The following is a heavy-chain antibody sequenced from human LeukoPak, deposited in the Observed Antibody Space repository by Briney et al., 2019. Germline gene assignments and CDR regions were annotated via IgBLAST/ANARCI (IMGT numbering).Heavy chain of an antibody. V-gene: IGHV3-74*01. CDR2: INTDGSGT. CDR1: GFTFSSYS. J-gene: IGHJ4*02. Sequence: GGSLRLSCAASGFTFSSYSMNWVRQAPGKGLVWVSRINTDGSGTNYADSVKGRFTISRDNAKNTLYLQMNSLRAEDTAVYYCARVRATYYYDSSFDYWGQGTLVTVSS. CDR3: ARVRATYYYDSSFDY. D-gene: IGHD3-22*01.